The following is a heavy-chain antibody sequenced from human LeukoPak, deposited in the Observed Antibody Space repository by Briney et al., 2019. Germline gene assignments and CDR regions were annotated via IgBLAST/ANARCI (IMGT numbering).Heavy chain of an antibody. J-gene: IGHJ4*02. CDR1: GFTFSSYA. D-gene: IGHD6-13*01. CDR2: ISYDGSNK. V-gene: IGHV3-30-3*01. CDR3: AKDIAAALLRPPLSFDY. Sequence: PGGSLRLSCAASGFTFSSYAMSWVRQAPGKGLEWVAVISYDGSNKYYADSVKGRFTISRDNSKNTLYLQMNSLRAEDTAVYYCAKDIAAALLRPPLSFDYWGQGTLVTVSS.